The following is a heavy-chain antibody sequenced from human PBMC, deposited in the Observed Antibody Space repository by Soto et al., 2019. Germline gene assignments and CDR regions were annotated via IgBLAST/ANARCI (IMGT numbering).Heavy chain of an antibody. J-gene: IGHJ5*02. CDR2: IDWDDDK. CDR1: GFSLSTSGMR. Sequence: SGPTLVNPTQTLTLTCTFSGFSLSTSGMRVSWIRQPPGTALEWLARIDWDDDKLYSTSLKTRLTISKDTYKNQVVLTMTNMDTVDTETYYCARSIVAAGNRSLDPWRQGTLV. V-gene: IGHV2-70*04. CDR3: ARSIVAAGNRSLDP. D-gene: IGHD6-13*01.